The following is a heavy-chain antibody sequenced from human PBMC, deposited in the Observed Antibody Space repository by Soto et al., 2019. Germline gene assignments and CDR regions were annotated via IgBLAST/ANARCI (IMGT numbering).Heavy chain of an antibody. CDR1: GGSIRGYY. CDR2: IRTRENT. CDR3: ARGQRFSDWFDP. V-gene: IGHV4-4*07. D-gene: IGHD3-3*01. Sequence: SETLSLTCSVSGGSIRGYYWSWIRQPAGKGLEWIGRIRTRENTNSNPSLRSRVTISLDTSMNHFSLRLSSVTAADTAVYYCARGQRFSDWFDPWGQGTLVTVSS. J-gene: IGHJ5*02.